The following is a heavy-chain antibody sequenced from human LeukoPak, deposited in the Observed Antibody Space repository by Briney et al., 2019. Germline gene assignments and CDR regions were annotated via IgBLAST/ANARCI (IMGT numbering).Heavy chain of an antibody. V-gene: IGHV4-34*01. CDR1: GGSFSGYY. CDR3: ARRAPRAGRAFDY. Sequence: SETLSLTCAAYGGSFSGYYWSWIRQPPGKGLEWIGEINHSGSTNYNPSLKSRVTISVDTSKNQFSLKLSSVTAADTAVYYCARRAPRAGRAFDYWGQGTLVTVSS. CDR2: INHSGST. J-gene: IGHJ4*02.